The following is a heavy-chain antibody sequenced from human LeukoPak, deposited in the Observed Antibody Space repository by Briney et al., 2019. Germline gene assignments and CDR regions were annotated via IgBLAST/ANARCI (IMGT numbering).Heavy chain of an antibody. CDR3: ARDHEGKLERLFDY. CDR1: GFTFSSYS. J-gene: IGHJ4*02. CDR2: ISSSSSYI. V-gene: IGHV3-21*01. Sequence: PGGSLRLSCAASGFTFSSYSMNWVRQAPGKGLEWVSSISSSSSYIYYADSVKGRFTISRDNAKNSLYLQMNSLRAEDTAVYYCARDHEGKLERLFDYWGQGTLVTVSS. D-gene: IGHD1-1*01.